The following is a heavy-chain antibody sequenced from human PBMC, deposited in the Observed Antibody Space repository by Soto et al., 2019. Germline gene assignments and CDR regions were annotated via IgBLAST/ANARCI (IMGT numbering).Heavy chain of an antibody. CDR1: GGSISHSH. V-gene: IGHV4-59*01. J-gene: IGHJ5*02. CDR2: IFYIGGP. CDR3: ARSFYP. Sequence: QLQLQESGPGLVKPSETLSLTCTVSGGSISHSHWNWFRQPPGKGMEWIGYIFYIGGPNNTPSLTSRVTISVDMSKNRLSLTLTSVTAADTAVYYCARSFYPWGQGTLVTVSS.